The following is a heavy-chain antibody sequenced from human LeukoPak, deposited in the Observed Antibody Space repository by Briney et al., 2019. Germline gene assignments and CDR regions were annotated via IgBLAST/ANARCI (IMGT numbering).Heavy chain of an antibody. CDR3: AKDPTVSGYYFDY. D-gene: IGHD4-17*01. J-gene: IGHJ4*02. CDR1: GFTFSSYG. V-gene: IGHV3-30*02. Sequence: GGSLRLSCAASGFTFSSYGMHWVRQAPGKGLEWVAFIRYEGSNKYYADSVKGRFTIYRANSKNTLYLQMNSLRAEYRAVYYCAKDPTVSGYYFDYWGQGTLVTVSS. CDR2: IRYEGSNK.